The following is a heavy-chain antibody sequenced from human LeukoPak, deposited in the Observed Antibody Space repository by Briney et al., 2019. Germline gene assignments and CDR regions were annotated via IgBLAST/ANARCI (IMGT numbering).Heavy chain of an antibody. CDR3: ARDGGLYGMDV. CDR2: INWSGGRT. J-gene: IGHJ6*02. Sequence: GGSLRLSCAASGFTIDDYGMSWVRQAPGKGLEWVSGINWSGGRTGYVDSVKGRLTISRDNAKNSLFLQMNSLRAEDTALYYCARDGGLYGMDVWGQGTTVTVSS. CDR1: GFTIDDYG. D-gene: IGHD3-16*01. V-gene: IGHV3-20*04.